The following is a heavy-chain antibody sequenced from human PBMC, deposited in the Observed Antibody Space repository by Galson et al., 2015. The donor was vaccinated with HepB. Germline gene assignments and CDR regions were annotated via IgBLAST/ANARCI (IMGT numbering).Heavy chain of an antibody. CDR3: ARVGYNYDLYYFDY. V-gene: IGHV3-11*06. CDR2: ISSSSSYT. CDR1: GFTFSDYH. J-gene: IGHJ4*02. Sequence: SLRLSCAASGFTFSDYHMSWIRQAPGKGLEWVSYISSSSSYTNYADSVKGRFTISRDNAKNSLYLQMNSLRAEDTAVYYCARVGYNYDLYYFDYWGQGTLVTVSS. D-gene: IGHD5-18*01.